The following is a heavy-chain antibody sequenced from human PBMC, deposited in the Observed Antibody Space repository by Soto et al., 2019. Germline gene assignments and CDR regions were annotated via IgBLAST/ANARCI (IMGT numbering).Heavy chain of an antibody. J-gene: IGHJ5*02. V-gene: IGHV4-59*01. D-gene: IGHD1-26*01. CDR3: ARYSGRYSYNWFDP. CDR2: IYYSGTT. Sequence: SETLSLTCTVSGGSISSYYWSWIRQPPGKGLEWIGYIYYSGTTNYNPSLKSRVTISVDTSNNQFSLKLSSVTAADTAVYYCARYSGRYSYNWFDPWGQGTRVTGS. CDR1: GGSISSYY.